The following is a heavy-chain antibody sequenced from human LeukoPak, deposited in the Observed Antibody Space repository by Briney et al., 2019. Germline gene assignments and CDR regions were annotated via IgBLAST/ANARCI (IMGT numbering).Heavy chain of an antibody. V-gene: IGHV1-8*02. Sequence: ASVKVSCKASGYTFTSYDINWVRQATGQGLEWMGWMNPNSGNTGYAQKFQGRVTMTRDTSISTAYMELSRLRSDDTAVYYCAKVGSGNYYDSSGYLGRLDPWGQETLVTVSS. J-gene: IGHJ5*02. CDR2: MNPNSGNT. D-gene: IGHD3-22*01. CDR1: GYTFTSYD. CDR3: AKVGSGNYYDSSGYLGRLDP.